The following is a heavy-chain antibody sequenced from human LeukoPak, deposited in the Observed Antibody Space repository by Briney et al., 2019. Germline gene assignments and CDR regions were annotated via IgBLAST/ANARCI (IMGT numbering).Heavy chain of an antibody. CDR1: GDSISSGRNY. CDR3: ARHLSGTTMSHYFDF. J-gene: IGHJ4*02. Sequence: SETLSLTCSVSGDSISSGRNYWGWIRQSPGKGLEWITSIYSSGNTHSNPSLKSRVSISVDTSKNQVSLKLYSVTASDAAIYYCARHLSGTTMSHYFDFWGQGTLVTVSS. CDR2: IYSSGNT. V-gene: IGHV4-39*01. D-gene: IGHD1-1*01.